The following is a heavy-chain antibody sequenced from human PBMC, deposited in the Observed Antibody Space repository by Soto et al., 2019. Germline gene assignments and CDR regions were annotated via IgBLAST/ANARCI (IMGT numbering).Heavy chain of an antibody. D-gene: IGHD1-1*01. V-gene: IGHV1-69*13. Sequence: ASVKVSSKASGGTFSSYAISWVRQAPGQGLEWMGGIIPIFGTANYAQKLQGRVTITADESTSTAYMELSSLRSEDTAVYYCARKNEVYYFDYWGQGTLVTVSA. CDR1: GGTFSSYA. J-gene: IGHJ4*02. CDR2: IIPIFGTA. CDR3: ARKNEVYYFDY.